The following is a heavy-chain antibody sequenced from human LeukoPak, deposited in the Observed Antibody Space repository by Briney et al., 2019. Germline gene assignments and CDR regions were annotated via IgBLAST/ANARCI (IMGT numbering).Heavy chain of an antibody. CDR3: ASSIAAADDAFDI. V-gene: IGHV1-18*01. D-gene: IGHD6-13*01. CDR2: ISAYNGNT. Sequence: ASVKVSCKASGYTFTSYGISWVRPAPGQGLVWMGWISAYNGNTNYAQKLQGRVTMTTDTSTSTAYMELRSLRSDDTAVYYCASSIAAADDAFDIWGQGTMVTVSS. J-gene: IGHJ3*02. CDR1: GYTFTSYG.